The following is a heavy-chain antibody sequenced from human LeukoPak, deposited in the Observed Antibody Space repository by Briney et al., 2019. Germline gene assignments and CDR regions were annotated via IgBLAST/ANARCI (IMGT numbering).Heavy chain of an antibody. CDR2: IWYDGSNK. CDR1: GFTFDNFA. CDR3: AKGTWDTAMVPDY. Sequence: SGGSLRLSCAPSGFTFDNFAMTWVRQAPGKGLEWVAVIWYDGSNKYYADSVKGRFTISRDNSKNTLYLQMNSLRAEDTAVYYCAKGTWDTAMVPDYWGQGTLVTVSS. D-gene: IGHD5-18*01. V-gene: IGHV3-33*06. J-gene: IGHJ4*02.